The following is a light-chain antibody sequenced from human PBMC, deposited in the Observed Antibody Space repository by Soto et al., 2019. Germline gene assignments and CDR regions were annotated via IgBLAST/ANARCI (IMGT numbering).Light chain of an antibody. CDR3: SSYTSSSTVI. V-gene: IGLV2-14*03. CDR1: CSDVGGYNF. J-gene: IGLJ2*01. Sequence: ALTQPASVSGSPGQSITISCTGTCSDVGGYNFVSWYQQHPGKAPKFIIYDVRNRPSGVSNRFSGSRSGNTASLTISGLQAEDEADYYCSSYTSSSTVIFGGGTKLTVL. CDR2: DVR.